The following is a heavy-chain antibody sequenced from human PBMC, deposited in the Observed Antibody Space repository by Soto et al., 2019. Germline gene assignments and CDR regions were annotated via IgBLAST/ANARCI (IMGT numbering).Heavy chain of an antibody. V-gene: IGHV3-66*01. Sequence: EVQLVESGGGLVQPGGSLRLSCAASGFTVSSNYMSWVRQAPGKGLEWVSLVYSGGSTYYADSVKGRFTISRDNSKNTLYHPRNRPRDADTAVYYCASEGRYCSGGSCYYYYYYTDDWGKGTKVTVSS. D-gene: IGHD2-15*01. CDR2: VYSGGST. J-gene: IGHJ6*03. CDR3: ASEGRYCSGGSCYYYYYYTDD. CDR1: GFTVSSNY.